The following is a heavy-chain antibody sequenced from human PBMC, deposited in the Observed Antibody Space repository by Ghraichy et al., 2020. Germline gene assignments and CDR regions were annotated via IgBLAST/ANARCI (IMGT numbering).Heavy chain of an antibody. CDR2: IKKDGSEK. CDR1: GFTLSSSW. D-gene: IGHD2-15*01. V-gene: IGHV3-7*03. Sequence: GESLNISCAVSGFTLSSSWMSWVRQAPGKGLQWVANIKKDGSEKYYVDSVKGRFTISRDTANNSLYLQMNSLRAEDTAVYYCAREIFGNCSGGSCYSRVFDIWGQGTVVTVSS. CDR3: AREIFGNCSGGSCYSRVFDI. J-gene: IGHJ3*02.